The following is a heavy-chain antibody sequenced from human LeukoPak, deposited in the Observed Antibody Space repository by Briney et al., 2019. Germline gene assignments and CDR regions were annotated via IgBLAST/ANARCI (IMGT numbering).Heavy chain of an antibody. D-gene: IGHD3-22*01. CDR2: IYYSGST. J-gene: IGHJ5*02. V-gene: IGHV4-31*03. CDR3: ARARDYYDSSGYPGFDP. CDR1: GGSISSGGYS. Sequence: SQTLSLTCTVSGGSISSGGYSWSWIRQHPGKGLEWIGYIYYSGSTYYNPSLKSRVTISVDTSKNQFSLKLSSVTAADTAVYYWARARDYYDSSGYPGFDPWGQGALVTVSS.